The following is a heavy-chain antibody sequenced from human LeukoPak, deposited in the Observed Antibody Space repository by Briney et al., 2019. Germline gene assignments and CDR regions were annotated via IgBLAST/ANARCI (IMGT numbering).Heavy chain of an antibody. CDR1: GGSISSYY. J-gene: IGHJ2*01. CDR3: ARANSGSYYGRHWYFDL. D-gene: IGHD1-26*01. Sequence: PSETLSLTCTVSGGSISSYYWSWIRQPPGKGLEWIGEINHSGSTNYNPSLKSRVTISVDTSKNQFSLKLSSVTAADTAVYYCARANSGSYYGRHWYFDLWGRGTLVTVSS. V-gene: IGHV4-34*01. CDR2: INHSGST.